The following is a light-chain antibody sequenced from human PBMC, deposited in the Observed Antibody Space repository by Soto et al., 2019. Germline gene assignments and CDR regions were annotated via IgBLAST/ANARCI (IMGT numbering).Light chain of an antibody. CDR2: AAS. CDR3: QQSYSTLALT. V-gene: IGKV1-39*01. Sequence: IQMTQSPSSLSASVGDRVTITCRASQNINRYLNWYQQKPGKAPKLLIHAASSLQSGVPSRFSGSGSGTEYSLTISGLQPEDFATYYCQQSYSTLALTFGGGTKVDIK. CDR1: QNINRY. J-gene: IGKJ4*01.